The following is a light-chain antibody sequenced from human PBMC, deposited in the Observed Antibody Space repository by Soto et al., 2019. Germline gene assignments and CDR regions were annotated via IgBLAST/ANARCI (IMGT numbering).Light chain of an antibody. CDR3: QTWGTGIWV. J-gene: IGLJ3*02. CDR1: SGHSSYA. V-gene: IGLV4-69*01. Sequence: QLVLTQSPSASASLGASVKLTCTLSSGHSSYAIAWHQQQPEQGPRYLMKLNSDGSHSKGDGNRDRFSGSSSGAERYLTISSLQSEDEAYYYCQTWGTGIWVFGGGTKLTVL. CDR2: LNSDGSH.